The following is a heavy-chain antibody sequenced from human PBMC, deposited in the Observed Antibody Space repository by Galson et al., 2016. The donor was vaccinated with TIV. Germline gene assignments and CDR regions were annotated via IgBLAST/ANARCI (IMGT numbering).Heavy chain of an antibody. CDR1: TFTFSNAW. V-gene: IGHV3-15*01. Sequence: SLRLSCAASTFTFSNAWMSWVRQAPGKGLEWVGRIKTKTDGGTTDYAAPVKGRFTISRDDSQNTLYLQMNSLKSEDTAVYFCTLAYFSDSSGYRYWGQGTLVTVSS. J-gene: IGHJ4*02. D-gene: IGHD3-22*01. CDR3: TLAYFSDSSGYRY. CDR2: IKTKTDGGTT.